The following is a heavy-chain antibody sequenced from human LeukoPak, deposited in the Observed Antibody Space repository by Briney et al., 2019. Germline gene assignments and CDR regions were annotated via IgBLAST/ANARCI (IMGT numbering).Heavy chain of an antibody. CDR2: IYTSGST. J-gene: IGHJ4*02. V-gene: IGHV4-4*07. CDR3: ARESKSYDGSGFYHDY. Sequence: SETLSLTCSVSDDSIRNFFWSWIRQPAGKGLEWIGRIYTSGSTDYNPSLRSRVTMSVDTSRNQFSLRLTSVTAADTAVYYCARESKSYDGSGFYHDYWGQGTLVAVSS. D-gene: IGHD3-22*01. CDR1: DDSIRNFF.